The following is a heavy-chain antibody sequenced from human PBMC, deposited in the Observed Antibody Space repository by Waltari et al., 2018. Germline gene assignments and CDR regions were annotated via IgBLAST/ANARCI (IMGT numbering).Heavy chain of an antibody. J-gene: IGHJ3*02. CDR1: GYTFTSYD. Sequence: QVQLVQSGAEVKKPGASVKVSCKASGYTFTSYDINWVRQATGQGLEWMGWMNPNGGNTGYAQKFQGRFTMTRNTSISTAYMELSSLRSEDTAVYYCASSITIFGVVTPLDAFDIWGQGTMVTVSS. CDR3: ASSITIFGVVTPLDAFDI. D-gene: IGHD3-3*01. CDR2: MNPNGGNT. V-gene: IGHV1-8*01.